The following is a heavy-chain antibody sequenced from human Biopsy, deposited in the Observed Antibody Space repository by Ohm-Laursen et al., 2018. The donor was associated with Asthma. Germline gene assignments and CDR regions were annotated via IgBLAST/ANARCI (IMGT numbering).Heavy chain of an antibody. CDR2: ISYDGSNK. V-gene: IGHV3-30*18. J-gene: IGHJ3*02. D-gene: IGHD1-1*01. CDR3: AKESGSNYAFDI. Sequence: SLRLSCSASGFTFNSYGMHWVRQAPGKGLEWVAVISYDGSNKYYADSVKGRFTISRDNSKNTLYLQMNSLRAEDTAVYYCAKESGSNYAFDIWGQGTMVTVSS. CDR1: GFTFNSYG.